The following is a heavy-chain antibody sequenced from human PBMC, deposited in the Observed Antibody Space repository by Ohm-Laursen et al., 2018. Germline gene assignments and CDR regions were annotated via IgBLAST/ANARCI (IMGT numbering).Heavy chain of an antibody. J-gene: IGHJ4*02. Sequence: SLRLSCAASQFTFSNYAMTWVRQAPGKGLEWVSTIAGSGGNTYYADSVKGRFTISKDNSKNTLFLQMNSLRAEDTAVYYCARSGYSFGYGSQELQQIDYWGQGTLVTVSS. CDR1: QFTFSNYA. CDR2: IAGSGGNT. CDR3: ARSGYSFGYGSQELQQIDY. D-gene: IGHD5-18*01. V-gene: IGHV3-23*01.